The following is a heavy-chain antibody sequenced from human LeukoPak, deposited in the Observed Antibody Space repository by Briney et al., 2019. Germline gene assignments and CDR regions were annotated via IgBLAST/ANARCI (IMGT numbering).Heavy chain of an antibody. J-gene: IGHJ4*02. CDR1: GFTFSSYA. Sequence: PGRSLRLSCAASGFTFSSYAMRWVSQAPGKGLEWVSAISGSGGSTYYADSVKGRFTISRDNSKNTLYLQMNSLRAEDTAVYYCARRNIAAAALDYWGQGTLVTVSS. CDR3: ARRNIAAAALDY. CDR2: ISGSGGST. D-gene: IGHD6-13*01. V-gene: IGHV3-23*01.